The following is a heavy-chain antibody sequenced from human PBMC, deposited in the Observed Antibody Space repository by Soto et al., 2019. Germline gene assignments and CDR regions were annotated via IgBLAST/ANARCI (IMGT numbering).Heavy chain of an antibody. J-gene: IGHJ4*02. V-gene: IGHV1-69*13. CDR1: GGTFSSYA. D-gene: IGHD5-12*01. CDR3: ARVGLDGYKPKFDY. Sequence: SVKVSCKASGGTFSSYAISWVRQAPGQGLEWMGGIIPIFGTANYTQKFQGRVTITADESTSTAYMELSSLRSEDTAVYYCARVGLDGYKPKFDYWGQGTLVTVSS. CDR2: IIPIFGTA.